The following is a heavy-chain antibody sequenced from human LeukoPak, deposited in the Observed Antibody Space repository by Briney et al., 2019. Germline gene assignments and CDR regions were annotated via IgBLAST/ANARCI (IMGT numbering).Heavy chain of an antibody. Sequence: GGSLRLSCAASGFTFSSYAMSWVRQAPGKGLEWVSAISGSGGSTYYADSVKGRFTISRDNSKNTLYLQMNSLRAEDTAVYYCAEHYDYGSGSYYDYGMDVWGQGTTVTVSS. J-gene: IGHJ6*02. CDR1: GFTFSSYA. D-gene: IGHD3-10*01. CDR2: ISGSGGST. CDR3: AEHYDYGSGSYYDYGMDV. V-gene: IGHV3-23*01.